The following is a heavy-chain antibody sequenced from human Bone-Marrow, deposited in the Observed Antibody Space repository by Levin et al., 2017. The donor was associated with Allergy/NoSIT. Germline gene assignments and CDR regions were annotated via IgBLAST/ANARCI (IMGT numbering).Heavy chain of an antibody. V-gene: IGHV1-8*01. CDR3: ASSSSSGWYGSLGWFDP. D-gene: IGHD6-19*01. J-gene: IGHJ5*02. CDR1: GYTFTSYD. CDR2: MNPNSGNT. Sequence: ASVKVSCKASGYTFTSYDINWVRQATGQGLEWMGWMNPNSGNTGYAQKFRGRVTMTRNTSISTAYMELSSLRSEDTAVYYCASSSSSGWYGSLGWFDPWGQGTLVTVSS.